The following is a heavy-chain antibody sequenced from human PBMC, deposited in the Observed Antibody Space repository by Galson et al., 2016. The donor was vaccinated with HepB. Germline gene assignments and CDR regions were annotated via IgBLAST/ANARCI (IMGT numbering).Heavy chain of an antibody. CDR2: INDDGNTT. CDR3: AKFSRPYGLDV. D-gene: IGHD6-13*01. J-gene: IGHJ6*02. Sequence: SLRLSCAASGFTLSDYWMTWVRQAPGKGLEWVANINDDGNTTHYANSVKGRFTISRDNTRNSVYLEMNSLSGDDTAVYYCAKFSRPYGLDVWGHGTTVTVSS. CDR1: GFTLSDYW. V-gene: IGHV3-7*01.